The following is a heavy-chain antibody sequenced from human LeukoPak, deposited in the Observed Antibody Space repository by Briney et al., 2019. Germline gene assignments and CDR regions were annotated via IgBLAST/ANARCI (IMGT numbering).Heavy chain of an antibody. V-gene: IGHV3-30-3*01. CDR3: ARVLRGYSYGYDAFDI. CDR2: ISYDGSNK. CDR1: GFTFSSYA. Sequence: GGSLRLSCAASGFTFSSYAMHWVRQAPGKGLEWVAVISYDGSNKYYADSVKGRFTISRDNAKNSLYLQMNSLRAEDTAVYYCARVLRGYSYGYDAFDIWGQGTMVTVSS. J-gene: IGHJ3*02. D-gene: IGHD5-18*01.